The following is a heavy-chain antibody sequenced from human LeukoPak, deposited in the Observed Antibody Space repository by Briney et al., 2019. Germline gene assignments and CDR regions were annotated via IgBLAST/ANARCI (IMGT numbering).Heavy chain of an antibody. CDR3: TRGAPDPYDSSGQPPPPYDY. V-gene: IGHV3-9*01. Sequence: GGSLRLSCAASGFTFDDYAMHWVRQAPGKGLEWVSGISWNSGSIGYADSVKGRFTIPRDNAKNSLYLQMNSLRAEDTALYYCTRGAPDPYDSSGQPPPPYDYWGQGTLVTVSS. J-gene: IGHJ4*02. CDR2: ISWNSGSI. D-gene: IGHD3-22*01. CDR1: GFTFDDYA.